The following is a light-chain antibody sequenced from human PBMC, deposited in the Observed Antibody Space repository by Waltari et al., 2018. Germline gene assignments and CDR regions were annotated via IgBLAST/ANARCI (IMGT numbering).Light chain of an antibody. Sequence: EIVMTQSPATLSVSLGERATLACRASQSVRSNLAWYQQKPGQAPRLLIYGASNRATGVPARFSGSGSGTDFTLTISSLQSEDFAIYYCQQYNNWPPVFTFGPGTRVDIK. V-gene: IGKV3-15*01. CDR3: QQYNNWPPVFT. CDR1: QSVRSN. CDR2: GAS. J-gene: IGKJ3*01.